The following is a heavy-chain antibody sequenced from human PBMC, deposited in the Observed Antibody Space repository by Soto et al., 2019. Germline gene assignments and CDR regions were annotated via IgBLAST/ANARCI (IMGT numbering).Heavy chain of an antibody. CDR1: GFTFSSYA. CDR2: ISGSGGST. D-gene: IGHD4-17*01. CDR3: AGYDHQYGDYGMWYYYYYMDV. Sequence: GGSLRLSCAASGFTFSSYAMSWVRQAPGKGLEWVSAISGSGGSTYYADSVKGRFTISRDNSKNTLYLQMNSLRAEDTAVYYCAGYDHQYGDYGMWYYYYYMDVWGKGTTVTVSS. V-gene: IGHV3-23*01. J-gene: IGHJ6*03.